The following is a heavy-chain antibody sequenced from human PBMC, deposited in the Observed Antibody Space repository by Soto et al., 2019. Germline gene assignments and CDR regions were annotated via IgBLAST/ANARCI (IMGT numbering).Heavy chain of an antibody. CDR2: MNPNSGNT. D-gene: IGHD3-9*01. V-gene: IGHV1-8*01. CDR3: ARASMNLLRYLSY. Sequence: ASVKVSCKASGYTFTSYDINWVRQATGQGLEWMGWMNPNSGNTGYAQKLQGRVTMTRNTSISTAYMELSSLRSEDTAVYYCARASMNLLRYLSYWGQGTLVTVSS. CDR1: GYTFTSYD. J-gene: IGHJ4*02.